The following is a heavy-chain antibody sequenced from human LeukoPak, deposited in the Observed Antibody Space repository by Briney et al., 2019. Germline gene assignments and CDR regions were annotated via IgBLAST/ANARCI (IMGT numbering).Heavy chain of an antibody. Sequence: GESLKISCKGSGYSFTSHWIGWVRQMPGKGLEWMGIVYPSDSDTRYSPSFQGQVTISADKSIRNAYLQWNSLKASDTAMYYCASAVAVAGPDAFDIWGHGTMVTVSS. CDR3: ASAVAVAGPDAFDI. CDR2: VYPSDSDT. D-gene: IGHD6-19*01. CDR1: GYSFTSHW. V-gene: IGHV5-51*01. J-gene: IGHJ3*02.